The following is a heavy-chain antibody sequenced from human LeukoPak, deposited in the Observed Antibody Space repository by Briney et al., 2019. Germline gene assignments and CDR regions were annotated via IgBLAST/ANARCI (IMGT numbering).Heavy chain of an antibody. CDR2: IIPIFGTA. Sequence: ASVKLSCKASGGTFSSYAISWVRQAPGQGLEWMGGIIPIFGTANYAQKFQGRVTITTDESTSTAYMELSSLRSEDTAVYYCAGCSSTSCLNYYYYYYMDVWGKGTTVTVSS. D-gene: IGHD2-2*01. CDR3: AGCSSTSCLNYYYYYYMDV. CDR1: GGTFSSYA. J-gene: IGHJ6*03. V-gene: IGHV1-69*05.